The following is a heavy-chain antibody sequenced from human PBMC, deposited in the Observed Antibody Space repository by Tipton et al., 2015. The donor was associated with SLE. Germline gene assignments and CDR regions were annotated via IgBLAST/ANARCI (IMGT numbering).Heavy chain of an antibody. CDR2: IKPDGDDK. D-gene: IGHD2-15*01. CDR3: VRGANIGYYYFDY. J-gene: IGHJ4*02. V-gene: IGHV3-7*01. CDR1: GGSLSDYY. Sequence: LSLTCTVYGGSLSDYYWSWVRQAPGKGLEWVANIKPDGDDKYYVDSVKGRFTISRDDAKNSVYLQMNSLRAEDTAVYYCVRGANIGYYYFDYWGLGTLVTVSS.